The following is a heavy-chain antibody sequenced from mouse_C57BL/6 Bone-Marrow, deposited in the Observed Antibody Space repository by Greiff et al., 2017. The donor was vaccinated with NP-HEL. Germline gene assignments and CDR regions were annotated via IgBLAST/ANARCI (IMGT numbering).Heavy chain of an antibody. V-gene: IGHV1-82*01. Sequence: QVQLQQSGPELVKRGASVKISCKASGYAFSSSWMNWVKQRPGKGLEWIGRIYPGDGDTNYNRKFKGKATLTADKSSSTAYMQLSSLTSEDSAVYFCARLSTTVVADYWGQGTTLTVSS. CDR2: IYPGDGDT. D-gene: IGHD1-1*01. J-gene: IGHJ2*01. CDR3: ARLSTTVVADY. CDR1: GYAFSSSW.